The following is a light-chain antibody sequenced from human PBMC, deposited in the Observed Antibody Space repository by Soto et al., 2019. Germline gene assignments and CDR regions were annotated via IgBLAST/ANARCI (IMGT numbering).Light chain of an antibody. Sequence: EIVLTQSPGTLSLSPGERATLSCRSSQSVSSYLAWYQQKPGQAPRLLIYGASTRATGIPARFSGSGSGTAFTLTISSLQSEDFAVYYCQQYNNWPPITFGQGTRLEIK. CDR3: QQYNNWPPIT. J-gene: IGKJ5*01. V-gene: IGKV3-15*01. CDR2: GAS. CDR1: QSVSSY.